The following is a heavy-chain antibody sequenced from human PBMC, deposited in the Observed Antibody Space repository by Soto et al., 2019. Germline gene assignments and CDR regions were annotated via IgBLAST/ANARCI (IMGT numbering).Heavy chain of an antibody. D-gene: IGHD6-19*01. CDR1: AFTLSSYW. J-gene: IGHJ3*02. V-gene: IGHV3-7*01. CDR3: ARSRGWRDAFDI. Sequence: EVQLVESGGGLVQPGGSLRLSCGASAFTLSSYWMTWVRQAPGKGLEWVANIKQDGSEEYYVDAVKGRFTISRDNAKNSLFLQMNSLRADDTAVYCCARSRGWRDAFDIWGQGTMVTVSS. CDR2: IKQDGSEE.